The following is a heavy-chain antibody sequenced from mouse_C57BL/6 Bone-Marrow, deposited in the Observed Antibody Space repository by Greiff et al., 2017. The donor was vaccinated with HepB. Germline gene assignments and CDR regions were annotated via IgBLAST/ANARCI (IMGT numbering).Heavy chain of an antibody. Sequence: VKLVESGPGLVQPSQSLSITCTVSGFSLTSYGVHWVRQSPGKGLEWLGVIWRGGSTDYNAAFMSRLSITKDNSKSQVFFKMNSLQADDTAIYYCAKNFEGYYYGSRYAMDYWGQGTSVTVSS. D-gene: IGHD1-1*01. V-gene: IGHV2-5*01. CDR3: AKNFEGYYYGSRYAMDY. CDR2: IWRGGST. J-gene: IGHJ4*01. CDR1: GFSLTSYG.